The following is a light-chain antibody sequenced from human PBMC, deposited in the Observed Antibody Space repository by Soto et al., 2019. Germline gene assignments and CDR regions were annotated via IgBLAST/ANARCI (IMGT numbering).Light chain of an antibody. J-gene: IGLJ1*01. Sequence: QSVLTQPPSVSGTPGQRVTISCSGSSSNVGSNPVNWYQHLPGTAPKLLIYTNTQRPSGVPDRLSGSKSGTSASLAISGLQSEDEADYYCANWDDSLKASGFGTGTKVTVL. V-gene: IGLV1-44*01. CDR2: TNT. CDR1: SSNVGSNP. CDR3: ANWDDSLKASG.